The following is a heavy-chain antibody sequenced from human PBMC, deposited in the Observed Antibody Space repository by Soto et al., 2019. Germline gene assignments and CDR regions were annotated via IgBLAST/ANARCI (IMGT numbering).Heavy chain of an antibody. V-gene: IGHV4-34*08. CDR1: GGTFSGFY. D-gene: IGHD3-16*01. J-gene: IGHJ4*02. CDR3: ASALGGH. CDR2: INHSRST. Sequence: SETVSLTCAVHGGTFSGFYWSWIRQSPGKGLEWIGEINHSRSTNYNPSLKSRVTISVDTSRDQFSLNLSSVTAADTAMYYCASALGGHWGQGILVTVSS.